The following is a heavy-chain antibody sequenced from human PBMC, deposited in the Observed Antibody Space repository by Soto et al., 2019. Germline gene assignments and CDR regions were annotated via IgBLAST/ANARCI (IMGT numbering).Heavy chain of an antibody. CDR3: AREGNYYDSSGYSSPFDY. Sequence: QVQLVESGGGVVQPGRSLRLSCAASGFTFSSYGMHWVRQAPGKGLEWVAVIWDDGSNKYYADSVKGRFTISRDNSKNTLYLQMNSLRAEDTAVYYCAREGNYYDSSGYSSPFDYWGQGTLVTVSS. V-gene: IGHV3-33*01. D-gene: IGHD3-22*01. CDR2: IWDDGSNK. CDR1: GFTFSSYG. J-gene: IGHJ4*02.